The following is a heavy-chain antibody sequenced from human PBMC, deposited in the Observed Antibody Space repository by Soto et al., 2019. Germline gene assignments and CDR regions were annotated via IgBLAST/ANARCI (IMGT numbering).Heavy chain of an antibody. V-gene: IGHV3-33*01. Sequence: GGSLRLSCTASGFTFSNYGMHRVRQAPGKGLEWVALIWFDGSEKYYADSVKGRFTISRDDSKNTVFLQMNSLKAEDTAVYLCARRIRQYAFDIWGQGTMVTVSS. D-gene: IGHD3-10*01. J-gene: IGHJ3*02. CDR1: GFTFSNYG. CDR2: IWFDGSEK. CDR3: ARRIRQYAFDI.